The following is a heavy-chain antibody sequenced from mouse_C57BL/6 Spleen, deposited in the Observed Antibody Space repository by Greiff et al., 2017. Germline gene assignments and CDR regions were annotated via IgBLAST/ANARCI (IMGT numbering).Heavy chain of an antibody. V-gene: IGHV6-3*01. CDR2: IRMKSDNNAT. Sequence: EVKLVESGGGLVQPGGSMKLSCVASGFTFSNYWMNWVRQSPEKGLEWVAQIRMKSDNNATHHAESVKGRFTISRDDSKSRVYLQMNNLRAEDTEIYYCTGYDCYSDYWGKGTTLTVAS. J-gene: IGHJ2*01. CDR1: GFTFSNYW. D-gene: IGHD2-3*01. CDR3: TGYDCYSDY.